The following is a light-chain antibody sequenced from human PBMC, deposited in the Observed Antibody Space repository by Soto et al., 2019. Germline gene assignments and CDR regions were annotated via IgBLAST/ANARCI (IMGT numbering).Light chain of an antibody. CDR2: DAS. CDR1: QSVSSSY. CDR3: QQYGGSSWT. Sequence: EIVLTQSPGTLSLSPGERATLSCRASQSVSSSYLAWYQQKPGQAPRLLIYDASNRATGIPARFSGSGSGTDFTLTISRLEPEDFAVYYCQQYGGSSWTFGQGTKVDIK. V-gene: IGKV3-20*01. J-gene: IGKJ1*01.